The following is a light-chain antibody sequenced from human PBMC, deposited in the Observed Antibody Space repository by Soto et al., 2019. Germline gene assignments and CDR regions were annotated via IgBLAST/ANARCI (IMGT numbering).Light chain of an antibody. J-gene: IGKJ1*01. CDR3: QQLSSYPVT. V-gene: IGKV3-11*01. CDR2: ADS. Sequence: EIVLTQSPATLSLSPGETATVSCRASQSVSGYIGWYQQKPGQAPRLLIYADSNRATGIPARFSGSGSGTDFTLTIRSLQPEDFATYHCQQLSSYPVTFGQGTKADIK. CDR1: QSVSGY.